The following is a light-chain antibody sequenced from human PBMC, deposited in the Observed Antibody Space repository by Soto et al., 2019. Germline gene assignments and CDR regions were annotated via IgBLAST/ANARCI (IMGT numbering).Light chain of an antibody. Sequence: SYELTQPPSVSVSPGQTARITCSGDALPKKNAYWYQQRSGQAPVLGIYGDNKRPSGIAERFSVSSSGTVATVTISGAQVEDEADYFCYSTDSSNSRGVFGGGTKLTVL. J-gene: IGLJ2*01. V-gene: IGLV3-10*01. CDR1: ALPKKN. CDR2: GDN. CDR3: YSTDSSNSRGV.